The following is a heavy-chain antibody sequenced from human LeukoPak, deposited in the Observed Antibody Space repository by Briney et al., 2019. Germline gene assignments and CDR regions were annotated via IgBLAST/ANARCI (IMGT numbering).Heavy chain of an antibody. J-gene: IGHJ6*03. Sequence: GGSLRLSCAASGFTFSSYSMNWVRQAPGKGLEWVSYISSSGSTIYYADSVKGRFTISRDNAKNSLYLQMNSLRAEDTAVYYCARVPDYYDSSGYPGSDYYMDVWGKGNKVTVSS. D-gene: IGHD3-22*01. CDR1: GFTFSSYS. V-gene: IGHV3-48*04. CDR3: ARVPDYYDSSGYPGSDYYMDV. CDR2: ISSSGSTI.